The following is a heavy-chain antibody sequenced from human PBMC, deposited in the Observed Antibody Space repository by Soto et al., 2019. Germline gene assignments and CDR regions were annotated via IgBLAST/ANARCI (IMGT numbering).Heavy chain of an antibody. CDR1: GYTFSSYG. J-gene: IGHJ4*02. CDR2: ISAYNGNT. V-gene: IGHV1-18*01. D-gene: IGHD6-19*01. Sequence: QVQLVQSGAEVKKPGASVKVSCKASGYTFSSYGIRCVRQAPGKGLEWMGWISAYNGNTNYAQKLQGRVTMTTDTATSTAYMELRSLRSDDTAVYYCALAFEIAVAVYYWGQVTLVTVSS. CDR3: ALAFEIAVAVYY.